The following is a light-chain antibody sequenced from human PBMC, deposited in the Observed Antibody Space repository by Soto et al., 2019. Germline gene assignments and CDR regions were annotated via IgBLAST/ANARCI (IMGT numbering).Light chain of an antibody. CDR2: DAS. V-gene: IGKV3-11*01. CDR3: QQRSNWL. Sequence: ENVLTQSPATLSLSPGERATLSCRASQSVSNYVAWYQQKPGQAPRLLIYDASNRATGVPARCSGSGSGTDFTLTISSLEPEDFAVYYCQQRSNWLFGPCTKVDIK. CDR1: QSVSNY. J-gene: IGKJ3*01.